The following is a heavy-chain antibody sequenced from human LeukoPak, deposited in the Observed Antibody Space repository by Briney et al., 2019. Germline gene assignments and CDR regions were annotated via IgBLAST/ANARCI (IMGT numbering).Heavy chain of an antibody. CDR2: IVVGSGNT. CDR1: GFTFAISA. V-gene: IGHV1-58*02. J-gene: IGHJ6*03. Sequence: SVQVSCNASGFTFAISAMQWVREARGQRLEWRGWIVVGSGNTNNAQKFQERVTITRDMSTSTAYMELSSLRSEDTAVYYCARALRGIAVAGQGYYYYMDVWGKGTTVTVSS. D-gene: IGHD6-13*01. CDR3: ARALRGIAVAGQGYYYYMDV.